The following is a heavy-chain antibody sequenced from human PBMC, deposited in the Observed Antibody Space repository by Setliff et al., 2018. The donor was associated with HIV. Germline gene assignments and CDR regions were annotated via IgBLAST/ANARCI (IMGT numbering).Heavy chain of an antibody. CDR1: GVSISNYY. CDR2: MYYSGNT. Sequence: SETLSLTCTVSGVSISNYYWSWIRQPPGKGLEWIGYMYYSGNTNYNPSLKSRVTISVDTSKSQFSLKLNSVTAADTAVYYCARSVIGYYYYGMDAWGQGTLVTVSS. D-gene: IGHD3-10*01. V-gene: IGHV4-59*01. J-gene: IGHJ6*02. CDR3: ARSVIGYYYYGMDA.